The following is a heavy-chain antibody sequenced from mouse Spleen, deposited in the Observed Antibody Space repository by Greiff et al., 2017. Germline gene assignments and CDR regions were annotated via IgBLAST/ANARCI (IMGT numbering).Heavy chain of an antibody. CDR3: ARGDYGFAY. CDR1: GYSFTGYT. Sequence: EVKVVESGPELVKPGASMKISCKASGYSFTGYTMNWVKQSHGKNLEWIGLINPYNGGTSYNQKFKGKATLTVDKSSSTAYMQLSSPTSEDSAVYYCARGDYGFAYWGQGTLVTVSA. CDR2: INPYNGGT. J-gene: IGHJ3*01. V-gene: IGHV1S135*01. D-gene: IGHD1-1*01.